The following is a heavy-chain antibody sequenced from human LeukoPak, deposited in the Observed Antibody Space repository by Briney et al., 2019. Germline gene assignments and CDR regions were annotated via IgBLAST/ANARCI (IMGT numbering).Heavy chain of an antibody. V-gene: IGHV1-2*02. D-gene: IGHD5-12*01. CDR3: ARGGAGTAYYDWDFFRFDY. CDR1: RYILNGHF. J-gene: IGHJ4*02. Sequence: SVPVSCQASRYILNGHFLFWLRQAPGKGLEWMGWINPNSCVTNYVQKFQGRVTLTRDTSINTAYMELSRLRSDDTALYYCARGGAGTAYYDWDFFRFDYWGQGTLVTVSS. CDR2: INPNSCVT.